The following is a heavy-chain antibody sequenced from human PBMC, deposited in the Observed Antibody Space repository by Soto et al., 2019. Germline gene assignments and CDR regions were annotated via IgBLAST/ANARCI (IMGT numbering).Heavy chain of an antibody. CDR3: AIAWSGGRYIVGIDF. J-gene: IGHJ4*02. V-gene: IGHV4-59*01. D-gene: IGHD1-26*01. CDR2: IYYSGST. CDR1: GGSISSYY. Sequence: PSETLSLTCTVSGGSISSYYWSWIRQPPGKGLEWIGYIYYSGSTNYNPSLKSRVTISVDTSKNQFSLKLSSVTAADTAVYYCAIAWSGGRYIVGIDFWGQGTLVTISS.